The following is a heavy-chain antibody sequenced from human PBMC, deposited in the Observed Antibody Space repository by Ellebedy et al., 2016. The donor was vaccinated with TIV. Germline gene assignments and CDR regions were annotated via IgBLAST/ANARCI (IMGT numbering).Heavy chain of an antibody. D-gene: IGHD3-22*01. CDR1: GFTFSSYA. Sequence: GGSLRLXXAASGFTFSSYAMHWVRQAPGKGLEWVAVISYDGSNKYYADSVKGRFTISRDNSKNTLYLRMNSLRAEDTAVYYCATPNSSGYYYAEYFQHWGQGTLVTVSS. V-gene: IGHV3-30*04. CDR3: ATPNSSGYYYAEYFQH. CDR2: ISYDGSNK. J-gene: IGHJ1*01.